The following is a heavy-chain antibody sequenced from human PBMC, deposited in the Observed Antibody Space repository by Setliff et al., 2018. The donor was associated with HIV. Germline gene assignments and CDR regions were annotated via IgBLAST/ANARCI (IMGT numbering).Heavy chain of an antibody. CDR3: ARGQGCGGGCHYAFEM. J-gene: IGHJ3*02. CDR1: GDSISSDFY. V-gene: IGHV4-38-2*02. D-gene: IGHD2-21*02. CDR2: IYHSGNT. Sequence: NPSETLSLTCTVSGDSISSDFYWGWIRQPPGKGLEWIGSIYHSGNTYYMPSLQSRATISVDMSKNQFSLNLNSVTAADTAVYYCARGQGCGGGCHYAFEMWGQGTMVTVSS.